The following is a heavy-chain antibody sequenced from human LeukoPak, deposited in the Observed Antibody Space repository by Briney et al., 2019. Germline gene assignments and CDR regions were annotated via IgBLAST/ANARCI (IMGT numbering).Heavy chain of an antibody. CDR2: ISYAGGNT. CDR1: GFAFSSYG. CDR3: AKDPRLRSFDYPSE. Sequence: PGRSLRLSCAASGFAFSSYGMHWVRRAPGKGLEWVAFISYAGGNTYYADSVRGRLTISRDNSKNTLYLQMNSLRVEDTAVYYCAKDPRLRSFDYPSEWGQGTLVTVSS. V-gene: IGHV3-30*18. J-gene: IGHJ4*02. D-gene: IGHD3-9*01.